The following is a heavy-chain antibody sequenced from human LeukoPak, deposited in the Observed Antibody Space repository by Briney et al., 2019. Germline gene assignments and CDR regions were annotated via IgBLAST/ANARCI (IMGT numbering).Heavy chain of an antibody. CDR1: GGTFSSYA. J-gene: IGHJ3*02. CDR2: MNPNSGNT. CDR3: VRGGLWFGELSAFDI. V-gene: IGHV1-8*03. Sequence: ASVKVSCKASGGTFSSYANSWVRQATGQGLEWMGRMNPNSGNTGYAQKFQGRVTITRNTSISTAYTELSSLRSEDTAVYYCVRGGLWFGELSAFDIWGQGTMVTVSS. D-gene: IGHD3-10*01.